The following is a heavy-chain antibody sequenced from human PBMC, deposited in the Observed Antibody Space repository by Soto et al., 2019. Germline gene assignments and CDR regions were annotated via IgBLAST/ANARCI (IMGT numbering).Heavy chain of an antibody. V-gene: IGHV3-15*07. CDR2: IKSKTDGGTT. D-gene: IGHD3-22*01. Sequence: EVHLVESGGGLVKPGGSLRLSCAASGFTFSNAWINWVRQAPGKGLEWVGRIKSKTDGGTTDFAAPVKGRFAISRDDSKDMLYLQMKSLKTEDTARYYCTTAASSTMIVVRCDYWGDGTLVTVSS. CDR3: TTAASSTMIVVRCDY. J-gene: IGHJ4*01. CDR1: GFTFSNAW.